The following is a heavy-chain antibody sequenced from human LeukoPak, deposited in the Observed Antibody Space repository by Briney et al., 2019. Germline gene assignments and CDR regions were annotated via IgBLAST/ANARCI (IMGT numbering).Heavy chain of an antibody. V-gene: IGHV3-30*18. CDR1: GFTFSSYG. D-gene: IGHD3-3*01. Sequence: PGRSLRLSCAASGFTFSSYGMHWVCQAPGKGLEWVAVISYDGSNKYYADSVKGRFTISRDNSKNTLYLQMNSLRAEDTAVYYCAKGVGDFWSGSRYMDVWGKGTTVTVSS. J-gene: IGHJ6*03. CDR3: AKGVGDFWSGSRYMDV. CDR2: ISYDGSNK.